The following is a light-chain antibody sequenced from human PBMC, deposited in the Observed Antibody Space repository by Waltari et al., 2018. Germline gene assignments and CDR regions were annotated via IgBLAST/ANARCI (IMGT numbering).Light chain of an antibody. CDR3: QSYDSSLTGFWV. V-gene: IGLV1-40*01. J-gene: IGLJ3*02. Sequence: QPFPGTPPKFLFFGSRNRASGFPDRFSGSKSGTSASLAITGLQPEDEADYYCQSYDSSLTGFWVFGGGTKLTVV. CDR2: GSR.